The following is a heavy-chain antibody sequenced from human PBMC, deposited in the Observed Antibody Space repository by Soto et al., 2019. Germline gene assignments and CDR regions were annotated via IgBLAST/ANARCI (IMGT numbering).Heavy chain of an antibody. CDR3: ARAVRITIFGVVISNCFDP. Sequence: ASVKVSCKAAGYTFTSYDINWVRQATGQGLEWMGWMNPNSGNTGYAQKFQGRVTMTRNTSKSTAYMELSSLRSEDTAVYYCARAVRITIFGVVISNCFDPWGQGTLVTVSS. V-gene: IGHV1-8*01. CDR1: GYTFTSYD. J-gene: IGHJ5*02. CDR2: MNPNSGNT. D-gene: IGHD3-3*01.